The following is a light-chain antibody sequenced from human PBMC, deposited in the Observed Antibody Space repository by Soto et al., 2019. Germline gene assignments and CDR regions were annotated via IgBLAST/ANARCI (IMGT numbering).Light chain of an antibody. CDR2: DAS. CDR3: QQYNSYSWT. J-gene: IGKJ1*01. Sequence: DIQMNQSPSTLSASVGDRVTITCRASQSISSWLAWYQQTPGKAPKLLIYDASSLESGVPSRFSGSGSGTEFTLTINSLQPDDFATYYCQQYNSYSWTFGQGTKVDIK. V-gene: IGKV1-5*01. CDR1: QSISSW.